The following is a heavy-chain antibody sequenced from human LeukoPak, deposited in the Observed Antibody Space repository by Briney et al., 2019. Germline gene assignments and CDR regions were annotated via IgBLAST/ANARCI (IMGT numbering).Heavy chain of an antibody. Sequence: ASVKVSCKASGYTFTSYYMHWVRQAPGQGLEWMGIIDPSGGSTSYAQKFQGRVTMTRDTSTSTVYMELSSLRSEDTAVYYCARVRSLYDSSGNFDYWGQGTLVTVSS. V-gene: IGHV1-46*01. CDR1: GYTFTSYY. J-gene: IGHJ4*02. CDR2: IDPSGGST. CDR3: ARVRSLYDSSGNFDY. D-gene: IGHD3-22*01.